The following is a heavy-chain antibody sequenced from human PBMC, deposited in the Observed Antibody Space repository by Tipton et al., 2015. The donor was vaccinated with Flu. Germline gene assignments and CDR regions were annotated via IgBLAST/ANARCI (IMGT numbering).Heavy chain of an antibody. Sequence: SLRLSCAASGFSVNTDYMGWVRQAPGKGLEWVSLIYNGGSAYYSDSVRGRFTVSRDGSKNTVYLQMSVLGADDTAIYYCARCGSGWRFFDLWGRGTLVTVSS. V-gene: IGHV3-53*01. CDR3: ARCGSGWRFFDL. CDR1: GFSVNTDY. D-gene: IGHD6-19*01. J-gene: IGHJ2*01. CDR2: IYNGGSA.